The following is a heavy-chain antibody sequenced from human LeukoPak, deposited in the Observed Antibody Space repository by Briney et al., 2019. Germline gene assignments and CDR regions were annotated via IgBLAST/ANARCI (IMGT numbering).Heavy chain of an antibody. J-gene: IGHJ4*02. Sequence: TSETLSLTCTVSGGSISSGDYYWSWIRQPPGKGLEWIGYIYYSGSTYYNPSLKSRVTISVDTSKNQSSLKLSSVTAADTAVYYCARAQSYGDPLYLDYWGQGTLVTVSS. D-gene: IGHD4-17*01. CDR2: IYYSGST. CDR3: ARAQSYGDPLYLDY. V-gene: IGHV4-30-4*01. CDR1: GGSISSGDYY.